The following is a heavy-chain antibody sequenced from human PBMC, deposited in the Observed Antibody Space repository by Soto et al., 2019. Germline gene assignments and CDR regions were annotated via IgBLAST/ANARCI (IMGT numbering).Heavy chain of an antibody. CDR1: GYSFTGYW. D-gene: IGHD6-25*01. Sequence: GESLKISCTGSGYSFTGYWIGWVRQMPGKGLEWMGITYPGDSDTRYSPSFQGRVTISADKSINTAYLQWSSLKASDTAMYYCVVQQPLPWVNYWGQGTLVTVSS. V-gene: IGHV5-51*01. J-gene: IGHJ4*02. CDR2: TYPGDSDT. CDR3: VVQQPLPWVNY.